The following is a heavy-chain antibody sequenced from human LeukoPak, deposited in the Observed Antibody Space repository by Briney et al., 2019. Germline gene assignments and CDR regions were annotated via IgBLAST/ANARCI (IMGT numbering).Heavy chain of an antibody. CDR2: INHSGST. CDR3: ARGSSGPFDY. V-gene: IGHV4-34*01. Sequence: SETLSLTCAVYGGPFSGYYWSWIRQPPGKGLEWIGEINHSGSTNYNPSLKSRVTISVDTSKNQFSLKLSSVTAADTAVYYCARGSSGPFDYWGQGTLVTVSS. D-gene: IGHD5-12*01. CDR1: GGPFSGYY. J-gene: IGHJ4*02.